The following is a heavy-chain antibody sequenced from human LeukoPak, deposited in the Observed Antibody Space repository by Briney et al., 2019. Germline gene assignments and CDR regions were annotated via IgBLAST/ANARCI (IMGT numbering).Heavy chain of an antibody. J-gene: IGHJ3*02. CDR2: INPHSGGT. V-gene: IGHV1-2*02. D-gene: IGHD6-13*01. Sequence: ASVKVSCKASGYTFTDYYTHWVRQAPGQGLEWMGWINPHSGGTSYAQKFQGRVTMTRDTSISTAYMELSRLRSDDTAVYYCASRGSSWYPVGAFDIWGQGTMVTVSS. CDR1: GYTFTDYY. CDR3: ASRGSSWYPVGAFDI.